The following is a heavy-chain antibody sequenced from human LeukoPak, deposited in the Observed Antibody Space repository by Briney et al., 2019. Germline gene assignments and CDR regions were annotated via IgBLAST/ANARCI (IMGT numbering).Heavy chain of an antibody. CDR1: RFTFSSYW. J-gene: IGHJ2*01. D-gene: IGHD7-27*01. Sequence: GGSLRLSCAASRFTFSSYWMSWVRQAPGKGLDWVANIKQDGSVKYYVDSVKGRFTISRDNAKNSLYLQMNSLRAEDTAVYFCARLTGDDWYFDLWGCDTLVTVSS. V-gene: IGHV3-7*03. CDR3: ARLTGDDWYFDL. CDR2: IKQDGSVK.